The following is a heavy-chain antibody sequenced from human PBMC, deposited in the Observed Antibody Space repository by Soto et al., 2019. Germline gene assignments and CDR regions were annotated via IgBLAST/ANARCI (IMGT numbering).Heavy chain of an antibody. Sequence: SVKDSCKASAGTFSIYTISWLRQSRGQDRECMGGISPIFGTANYAKKFQGRVTITADKSTSTAYMELSSLRSEDTAVYYCARDRRVVPAAIPYYFDYWGQGTLVTVSS. CDR3: ARDRRVVPAAIPYYFDY. D-gene: IGHD2-2*02. CDR2: ISPIFGTA. V-gene: IGHV1-69*06. J-gene: IGHJ4*02. CDR1: AGTFSIYT.